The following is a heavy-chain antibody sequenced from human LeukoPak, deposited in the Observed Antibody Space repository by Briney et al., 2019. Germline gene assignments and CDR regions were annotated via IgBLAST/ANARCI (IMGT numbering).Heavy chain of an antibody. D-gene: IGHD6-13*01. CDR3: ARVGYSSSWYLDL. V-gene: IGHV4-34*01. CDR2: INHSGST. Sequence: PSETLSLTCAVYGGSFSGYYWSWIRQPPGKGLEWIGEINHSGSTNYNPSLKSRVTISVDTSKNQFSLKLSSVTAADTAVYYCARVGYSSSWYLDLWGRGTLVTVSS. CDR1: GGSFSGYY. J-gene: IGHJ2*01.